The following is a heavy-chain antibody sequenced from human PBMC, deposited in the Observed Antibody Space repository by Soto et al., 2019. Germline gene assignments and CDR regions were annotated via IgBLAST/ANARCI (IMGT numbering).Heavy chain of an antibody. D-gene: IGHD3-22*01. J-gene: IGHJ6*02. Sequence: QVQLVQSGAEVKKPGSSVKVSCKASGGTFSSYAISWVRQAPGQGLEWMGGIIPIFGTANYAQKFQGRVTITADETTSTAYKELSCLRSEDTAVYYCARASYYYDSSGYYPNYYYYGMDVLGQGTTVTVSS. CDR3: ARASYYYDSSGYYPNYYYYGMDV. V-gene: IGHV1-69*12. CDR1: GGTFSSYA. CDR2: IIPIFGTA.